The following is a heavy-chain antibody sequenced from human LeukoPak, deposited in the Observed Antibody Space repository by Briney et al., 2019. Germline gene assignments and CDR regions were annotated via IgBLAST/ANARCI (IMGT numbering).Heavy chain of an antibody. Sequence: ASVKVSCKASGYTFTSYYMHWVRQAPGQGLEWMGIINPSGGRTSYAQKFQGRVTMTRDMSTSIVYMELSSLRSEDTAVYYCARYSGYDYTLDYWGQGTLVTVSS. CDR1: GYTFTSYY. J-gene: IGHJ4*02. D-gene: IGHD5-12*01. V-gene: IGHV1-46*01. CDR3: ARYSGYDYTLDY. CDR2: INPSGGRT.